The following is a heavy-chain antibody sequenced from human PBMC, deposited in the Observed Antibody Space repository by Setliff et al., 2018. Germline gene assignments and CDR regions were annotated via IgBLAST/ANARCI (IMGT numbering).Heavy chain of an antibody. CDR1: GGSISSGGYY. CDR2: IYYSGST. CDR3: ARDPLTTNRRRSFDI. V-gene: IGHV4-31*03. J-gene: IGHJ3*02. Sequence: SETLSLTCTVSGGSISSGGYYWSWIRQHPGKGLEWIGYIYYSGSTYYNPSLKSRVTISVDTSKNQFSLKLSSVTAADTAVYYCARDPLTTNRRRSFDIWGQGTRSTVSS. D-gene: IGHD4-17*01.